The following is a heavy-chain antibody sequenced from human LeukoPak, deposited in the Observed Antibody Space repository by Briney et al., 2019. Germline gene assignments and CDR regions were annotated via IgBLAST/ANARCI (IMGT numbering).Heavy chain of an antibody. V-gene: IGHV4-61*05. Sequence: SETLSLTCTVSGGSISSSSYYWGWIRQPPGKGLEWIGYIYYSGSTNYNPSLKSRVTISVDTSKNQFSLKLSSVTAADTAVYYCARISHSSGWYNWFDPWGQGTLVTVSS. CDR2: IYYSGST. CDR1: GGSISSSSYY. CDR3: ARISHSSGWYNWFDP. J-gene: IGHJ5*02. D-gene: IGHD6-19*01.